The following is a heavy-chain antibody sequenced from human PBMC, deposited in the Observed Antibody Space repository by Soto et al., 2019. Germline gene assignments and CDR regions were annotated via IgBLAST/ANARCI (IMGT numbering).Heavy chain of an antibody. CDR1: GFTFSSYG. Sequence: QVPLVESGGGVVQPGRSLRLSFAVSGFTFSSYGMHWVRQAPGKGLEWVALISYDGSNRYYAGSEPGRFTISREHSKNTLYLQMSSLRAEDTAVYYCAKDRSPVCSPASCYDASSSWGQGTLVTVS. CDR2: ISYDGSNR. V-gene: IGHV3-30*18. D-gene: IGHD2-2*01. CDR3: AKDRSPVCSPASCYDASSS. J-gene: IGHJ5*02.